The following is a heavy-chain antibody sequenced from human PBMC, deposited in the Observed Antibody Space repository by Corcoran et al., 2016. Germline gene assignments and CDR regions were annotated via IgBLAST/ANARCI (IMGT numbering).Heavy chain of an antibody. CDR1: GDSVSSNSAT. J-gene: IGHJ6*02. D-gene: IGHD6-6*01. V-gene: IGHV6-1*01. CDR3: VREVDTRRDGMDV. CDR2: TYYRSKWYN. Sequence: QVQLQQSGPGLVKPSQTLSLACAISGDSVSSNSATWNWIRQSPSRGLEWLGRTYYRSKWYNDYAVSVKSRMTINPDTSKNQFSLQLNSVTPEDAAVDYCVREVDTRRDGMDVWGQGTTVTVSS.